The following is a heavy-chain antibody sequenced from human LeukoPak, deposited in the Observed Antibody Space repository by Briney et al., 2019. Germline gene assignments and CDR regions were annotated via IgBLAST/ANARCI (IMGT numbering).Heavy chain of an antibody. V-gene: IGHV3-53*01. CDR2: IYSGGST. CDR3: VGIPGGAFDI. Sequence: GGSLRLSCAASGFTVSSNYMSCVRQTPGKGLEWVSVIYSGGSTYYADSVKGRFTISRDNSKNTLYLQMNSLRAEDTAVYYCVGIPGGAFDIWGQGAMVTVSS. CDR1: GFTVSSNY. D-gene: IGHD1-26*01. J-gene: IGHJ3*02.